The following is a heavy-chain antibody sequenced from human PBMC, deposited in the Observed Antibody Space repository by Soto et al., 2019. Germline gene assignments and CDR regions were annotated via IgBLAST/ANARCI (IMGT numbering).Heavy chain of an antibody. CDR2: ISSSSSYI. J-gene: IGHJ6*02. V-gene: IGHV3-21*01. CDR1: GFTFSSYS. CDR3: ARGGYDFWSGYYSGYYYYGMDV. D-gene: IGHD3-3*01. Sequence: EVQLVESGGGLVKPGGSLRLSCAASGFTFSSYSMNWVRQAPGKGLEWVSSISSSSSYIYYADSVKGRFTISRDNAKNSPYLQMNSLRAEDTAVYYCARGGYDFWSGYYSGYYYYGMDVWGQGTTVTVSS.